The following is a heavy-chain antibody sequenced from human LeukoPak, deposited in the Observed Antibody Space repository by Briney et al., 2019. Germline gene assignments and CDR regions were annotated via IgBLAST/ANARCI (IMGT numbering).Heavy chain of an antibody. CDR1: GFTFSYYA. CDR3: ARWVSTSYDAFDI. V-gene: IGHV3-64*01. J-gene: IGHJ3*02. Sequence: GGSLRLSCAASGFTFSYYAMHWVRQAPGKGLEYVSAISSDGGSTYYANSVKGRFTISRDNSKNILYLQMGSLRAEDMAVYYCARWVSTSYDAFDIWGQGTVVTVSS. D-gene: IGHD6-6*01. CDR2: ISSDGGST.